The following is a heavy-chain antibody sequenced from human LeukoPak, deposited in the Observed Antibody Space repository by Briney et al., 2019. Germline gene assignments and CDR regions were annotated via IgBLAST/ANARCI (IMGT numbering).Heavy chain of an antibody. V-gene: IGHV1-2*02. Sequence: ASVKVSCKASGYTFTGYYMHWVRQAPGQGLEWMGWINPNSGGTNYAQKFQGRVTMTRDTSISTAYMELSRLRSDDTAVYYCARDRGMTTVTMGWFDTRGQGTLVTVSS. CDR2: INPNSGGT. CDR1: GYTFTGYY. D-gene: IGHD4-17*01. J-gene: IGHJ5*02. CDR3: ARDRGMTTVTMGWFDT.